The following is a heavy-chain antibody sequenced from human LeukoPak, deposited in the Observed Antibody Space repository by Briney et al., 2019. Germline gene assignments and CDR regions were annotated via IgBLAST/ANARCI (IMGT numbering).Heavy chain of an antibody. CDR1: GGSISSSNW. Sequence: PSETLSLTCAVSGGSISSSNWYSWVRQPPGKGLEWIGEIYHSGSTNYNPSLKSRVTISIDKSKNQFSLNLTSVTAADTAMYFCTRGGEIWGQGTMVTVSS. CDR3: TRGGEI. CDR2: IYHSGST. D-gene: IGHD3-16*01. V-gene: IGHV4-4*02. J-gene: IGHJ3*02.